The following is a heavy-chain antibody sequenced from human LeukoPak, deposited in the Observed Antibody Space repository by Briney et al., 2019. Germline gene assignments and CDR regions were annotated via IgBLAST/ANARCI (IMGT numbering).Heavy chain of an antibody. D-gene: IGHD2-2*01. CDR2: INPNSGDT. Sequence: ASVKVSCKASGYTFTAYYIHWVRQAPGQGLEWMGWINPNSGDTNYAQKFQGRVTMTRDTSITTAYMELTRLTSDDTAVYYCARYCSSTSCYSDYWGQGTLVTVSS. J-gene: IGHJ4*02. V-gene: IGHV1-2*02. CDR1: GYTFTAYY. CDR3: ARYCSSTSCYSDY.